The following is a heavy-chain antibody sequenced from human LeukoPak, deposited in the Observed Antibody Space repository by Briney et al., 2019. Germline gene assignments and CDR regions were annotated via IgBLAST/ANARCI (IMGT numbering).Heavy chain of an antibody. CDR1: GGSISSYY. CDR2: IYYSGST. J-gene: IGHJ4*02. D-gene: IGHD3-3*01. V-gene: IGHV4-59*01. CDR3: ARVERSLEWLVFDY. Sequence: SETLSLICTVSGGSISSYYWSWIRQPPGKGLEWIGYIYYSGSTNYNPSLKSRVTISVDTSKNQFSLKLSSVTAADTAVYYCARVERSLEWLVFDYWGQGTLVTVSS.